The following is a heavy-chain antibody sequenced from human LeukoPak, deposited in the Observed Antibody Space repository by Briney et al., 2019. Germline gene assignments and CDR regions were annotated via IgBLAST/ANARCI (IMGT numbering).Heavy chain of an antibody. J-gene: IGHJ4*02. Sequence: SETLSLTCAVYGGSFSDYYWSWIRQPPGKGLEWIGEINHSGSTNYNPSLKSRVTISVDKSKKQFSLKLSSVTAADTAVYYCASFSIAVAGLFDYWGQGTLVTVSS. CDR2: INHSGST. CDR3: ASFSIAVAGLFDY. V-gene: IGHV4-34*01. D-gene: IGHD6-19*01. CDR1: GGSFSDYY.